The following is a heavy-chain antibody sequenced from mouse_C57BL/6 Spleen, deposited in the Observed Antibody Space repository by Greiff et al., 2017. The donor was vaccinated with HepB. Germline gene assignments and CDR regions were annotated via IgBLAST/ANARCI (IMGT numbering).Heavy chain of an antibody. Sequence: QVQLQQSGPELVKPGASVKISCKASGYAFSSSWMNWVKQRPGKGLEWIGRIYPGDGDTNYNVKFKGKATLTADKSSSTAYMQLSSLTSEDSAVYFCARGGLEQNYFDFWGTGTTVTVSS. CDR3: ARGGLEQNYFDF. CDR1: GYAFSSSW. CDR2: IYPGDGDT. V-gene: IGHV1-82*01. J-gene: IGHJ1*03.